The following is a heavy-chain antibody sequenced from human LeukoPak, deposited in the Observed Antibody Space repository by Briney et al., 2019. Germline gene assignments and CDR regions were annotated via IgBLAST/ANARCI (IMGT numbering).Heavy chain of an antibody. CDR3: AGRGQRYFRD. V-gene: IGHV4-4*08. J-gene: IGHJ1*01. CDR1: CDSIRSDY. Sequence: AETLSLTCSVSCDSIRSDYWSWIRQRPGKGLEWIGYIYRIGNTDYNPSLKRRVTISLDTSKNQLSLNLTSVTAADTAVYYCAGRGQRYFRDWGQGTLVTVSS. CDR2: IYRIGNT.